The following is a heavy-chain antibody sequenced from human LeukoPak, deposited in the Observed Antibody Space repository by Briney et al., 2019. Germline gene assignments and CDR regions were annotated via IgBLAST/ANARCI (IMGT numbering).Heavy chain of an antibody. CDR2: INPNSGGA. V-gene: IGHV1-2*02. D-gene: IGHD3-22*01. CDR1: GYTFTMYY. Sequence: GASVKVSCKASGYTFTMYYIHWVRQAPGQGLEWMGWINPNSGGANYAQKFQGRVTMTRDTSISTAYMELSRLRSDDTAVYYCARANYDSTGNWFDPWGQGTLVTVSS. CDR3: ARANYDSTGNWFDP. J-gene: IGHJ5*02.